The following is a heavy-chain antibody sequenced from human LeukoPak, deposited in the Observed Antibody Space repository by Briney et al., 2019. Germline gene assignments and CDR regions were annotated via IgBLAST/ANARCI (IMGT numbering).Heavy chain of an antibody. D-gene: IGHD3-16*01. CDR3: PRNRSALGYTQFDY. J-gene: IGHJ4*02. Sequence: ASVSVSCAASGYTFTDYYIHSVSQGPGRGPARVGWVNPNSGVTMTAQRSQDRATITCDPATNRAYMDLSMLPPDKTPRYSSPRNRSALGYTQFDYWGQGTLVTVSS. V-gene: IGHV1-2*02. CDR2: VNPNSGVT. CDR1: GYTFTDYY.